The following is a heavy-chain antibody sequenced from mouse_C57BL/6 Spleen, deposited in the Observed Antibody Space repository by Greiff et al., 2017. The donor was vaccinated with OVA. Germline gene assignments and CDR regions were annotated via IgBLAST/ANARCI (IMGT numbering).Heavy chain of an antibody. V-gene: IGHV8-12*01. CDR2: IYWDDDK. J-gene: IGHJ1*03. CDR1: GFSLSTSGMG. D-gene: IGHD1-1*01. Sequence: QVTLKVSGPGILQSSQTLSLSCSFSGFSLSTSGMGVSWIRQPSGKGLEWLAHIYWDDDKRYNPSLKSRLTIAKDTSSTQVFLKITSVDTAVTTTYYCARRWDYYYGSSANFDVWGTGTTVTVSS. CDR3: ARRWDYYYGSSANFDV.